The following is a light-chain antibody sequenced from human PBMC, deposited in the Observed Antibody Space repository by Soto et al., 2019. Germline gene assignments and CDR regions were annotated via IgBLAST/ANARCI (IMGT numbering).Light chain of an antibody. CDR2: DAS. CDR3: QQYGGSVPWT. J-gene: IGKJ1*01. V-gene: IGKV3-11*01. CDR1: QSVSSY. Sequence: EIVLTPSPATLSLSPGERASLSCRASQSVSSYLAWYQQKPGQAPRLLIYDASNRATGIPARFSGSGSGTDFTLPISRLEPEDFAVYYCQQYGGSVPWTFGQGTKVDIK.